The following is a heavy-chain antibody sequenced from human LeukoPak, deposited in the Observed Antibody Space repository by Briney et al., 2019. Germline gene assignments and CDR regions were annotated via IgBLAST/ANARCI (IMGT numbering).Heavy chain of an antibody. CDR1: GGSISSYY. Sequence: SETLSLTCTVSGGSISSYYWSWIRQPPGKGLEWIGYIYYSGSTNYNPSLKSRVTISVDTSKNQFSLKLSSVTAADTAVYYCARGRIWFGELNRYYFDYWGQGTLVTVSS. D-gene: IGHD3-10*01. J-gene: IGHJ4*02. CDR2: IYYSGST. V-gene: IGHV4-59*12. CDR3: ARGRIWFGELNRYYFDY.